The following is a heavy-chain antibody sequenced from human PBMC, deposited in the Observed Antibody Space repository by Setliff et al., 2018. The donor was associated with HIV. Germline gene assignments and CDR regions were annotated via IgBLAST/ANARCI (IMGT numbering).Heavy chain of an antibody. J-gene: IGHJ3*02. D-gene: IGHD1-1*01. V-gene: IGHV4-38-2*02. CDR2: IYHSGST. CDR3: ARATERTPHAFDI. Sequence: SETLSLTCTVSGYSISSGYYWGWIRQPPGKGLEWIGSIYHSGSTYYNPSLKSRVTISVDTSKNQFSLKLSSVTAADTAVYYCARATERTPHAFDIWGQGTMVT. CDR1: GYSISSGYY.